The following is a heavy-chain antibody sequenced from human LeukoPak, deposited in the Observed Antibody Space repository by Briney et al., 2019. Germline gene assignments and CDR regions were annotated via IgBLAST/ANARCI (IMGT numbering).Heavy chain of an antibody. D-gene: IGHD3-22*01. J-gene: IGHJ6*02. CDR1: GGTFSSYA. V-gene: IGHV1-69*13. Sequence: ASVKVSCKASGGTFSSYAISWVRQAPGQGLEWMGGIIPIFGTANYAQKFQGRVTITADESTSTAYMELSSLRSEDTAVYYCARFRRDYDSSGHAYYYGMDVWGQGTTVTVSS. CDR3: ARFRRDYDSSGHAYYYGMDV. CDR2: IIPIFGTA.